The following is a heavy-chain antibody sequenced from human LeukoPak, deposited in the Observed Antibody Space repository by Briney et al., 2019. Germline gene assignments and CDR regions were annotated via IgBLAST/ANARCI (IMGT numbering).Heavy chain of an antibody. CDR1: GFTFSSYA. CDR2: ISYDGSNK. CDR3: AGGASSIAVADPFDY. J-gene: IGHJ4*02. D-gene: IGHD6-19*01. V-gene: IGHV3-30-3*01. Sequence: GGSLRLSCAASGFTFSSYAMHWVRQAPGKGLEWVAVISYDGSNKYYADSVKGRFTISRDNSKNTLYLQMNSLRAEDTAVYYCAGGASSIAVADPFDYWGQGTLVTVSS.